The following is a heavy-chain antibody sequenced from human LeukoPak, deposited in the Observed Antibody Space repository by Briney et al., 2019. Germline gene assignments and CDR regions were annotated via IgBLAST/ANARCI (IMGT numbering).Heavy chain of an antibody. CDR2: IYYSGST. Sequence: PSETLSLTCTVSGGSISSYYWSWIRQPPGKGLEWIGYIYYSGSTNYNPSFKSRVTISVDTSKNQFSLKLSSVTAADTAVYYCARAHKDCNSTSCPFDYWGQGTLVTVSS. J-gene: IGHJ4*02. V-gene: IGHV4-59*01. CDR1: GGSISSYY. CDR3: ARAHKDCNSTSCPFDY. D-gene: IGHD2-2*01.